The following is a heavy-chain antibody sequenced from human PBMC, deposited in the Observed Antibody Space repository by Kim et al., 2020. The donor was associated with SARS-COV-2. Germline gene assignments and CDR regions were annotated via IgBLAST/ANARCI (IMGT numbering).Heavy chain of an antibody. Sequence: GGSLRLSCAASGFTFSSYWMSWVRQAPGKGLEWVANIKQDGSEKYYVDSVKGRFTISRDNAKNSLYLQMNSLRAEDTAVYYCARESSLIVVVPDTHAFDIWGQGTMVTVSS. CDR3: ARESSLIVVVPDTHAFDI. J-gene: IGHJ3*02. CDR2: IKQDGSEK. D-gene: IGHD2-2*01. V-gene: IGHV3-7*03. CDR1: GFTFSSYW.